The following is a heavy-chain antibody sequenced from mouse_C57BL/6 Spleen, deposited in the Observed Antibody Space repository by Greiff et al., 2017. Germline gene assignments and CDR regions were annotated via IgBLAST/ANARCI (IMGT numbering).Heavy chain of an antibody. CDR2: IYPGSGNT. V-gene: IGHV1-76*01. CDR1: GYTFTDYY. CDR3: ARVRGSSYWFAY. J-gene: IGHJ3*01. Sequence: QVQLQQSGAELVRPGASVTLSCKASGYTFTDYYINWVKQRPGQGLEWIARIYPGSGNTYYNEKFKGKATLTAEKSSSTAYMQLSSLTSEDSAVYFCARVRGSSYWFAYWGQGTLVTVSA. D-gene: IGHD1-1*01.